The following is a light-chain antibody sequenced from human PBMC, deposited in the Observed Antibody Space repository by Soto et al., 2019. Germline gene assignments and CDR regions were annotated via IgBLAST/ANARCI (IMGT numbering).Light chain of an antibody. CDR1: QRLLHSNGNSF. Sequence: EIVMTQSPPSLTVTPGEPATISCRSSQRLLHSNGNSFLDWYLPKPGQSPQLLIYLGFNRASGVPDRVSGCGAGTDFTLKISRVEAEDVGVYYCMQALQTPYTFGQGTKLEIK. V-gene: IGKV2-28*01. CDR3: MQALQTPYT. J-gene: IGKJ2*01. CDR2: LGF.